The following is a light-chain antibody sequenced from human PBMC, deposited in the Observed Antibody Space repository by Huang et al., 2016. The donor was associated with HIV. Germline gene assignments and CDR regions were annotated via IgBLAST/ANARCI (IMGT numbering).Light chain of an antibody. CDR1: ENIRRY. V-gene: IGKV1-39*01. J-gene: IGKJ2*01. CDR2: SAS. Sequence: DIQMTQSPFSLSASVGDRVTITCRASENIRRYLNGYQQKPGKPPKLLILSASTLQSGVPSRFSGSGSGTDFTLTITSLQPEDFATYYCQGSLSIPHTFGQGTNLEIK. CDR3: QGSLSIPHT.